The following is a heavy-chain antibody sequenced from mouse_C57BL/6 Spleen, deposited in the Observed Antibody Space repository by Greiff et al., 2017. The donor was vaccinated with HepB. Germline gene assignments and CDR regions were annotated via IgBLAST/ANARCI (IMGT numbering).Heavy chain of an antibody. J-gene: IGHJ3*01. Sequence: EVKVVESGGGLVKPGGSLKLSCAASGFTFSDYGMHWVRQAPEKGLEWVAYISSGSSTIYYADTVKGRFTISRDNAKNTLFLQMTSLRSEDTAMYYCARTTGTGGFAYWGQGTLVTVSA. V-gene: IGHV5-17*01. CDR1: GFTFSDYG. D-gene: IGHD4-1*02. CDR3: ARTTGTGGFAY. CDR2: ISSGSSTI.